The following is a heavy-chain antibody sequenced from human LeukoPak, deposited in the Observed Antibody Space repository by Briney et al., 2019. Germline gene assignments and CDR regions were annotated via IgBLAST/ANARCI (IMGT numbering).Heavy chain of an antibody. CDR3: ARGYCSGGSCYLDVGFDY. CDR1: GYTFTSYD. V-gene: IGHV1-8*01. J-gene: IGHJ4*02. D-gene: IGHD2-15*01. CDR2: MNPNSGNT. Sequence: ASVKVSCKASGYTFTSYDINWVRQATGQGLEWMGWMNPNSGNTGYAQKFQGRVTMTRDTSTSTVYMELSSLRSEDTAVYYCARGYCSGGSCYLDVGFDYWGQGTLVTVSS.